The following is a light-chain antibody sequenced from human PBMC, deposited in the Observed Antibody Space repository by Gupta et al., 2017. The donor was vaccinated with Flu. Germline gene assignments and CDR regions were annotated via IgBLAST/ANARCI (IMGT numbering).Light chain of an antibody. CDR2: DVS. V-gene: IGKV1-33*01. CDR1: QDISDF. CDR3: QQYRNLPLT. J-gene: IGKJ5*01. Sequence: DTLMTQSPPSLSASVGDRVTITCQASQDISDFLNWYQQKPRKAPKLLIYDVSNLKMGVPSRFSGSRSGTDFTLTITNLQPEDIATYYCQQYRNLPLTFGQGTRLDIK.